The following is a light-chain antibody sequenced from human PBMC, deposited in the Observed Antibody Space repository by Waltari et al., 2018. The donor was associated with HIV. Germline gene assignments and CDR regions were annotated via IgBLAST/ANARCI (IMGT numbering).Light chain of an antibody. CDR3: QQYGSSLST. V-gene: IGKV3-20*01. CDR1: QSVGSSY. CDR2: GAS. Sequence: EIVLTQSPGTLSLSPGERATLSCRASQSVGSSYLAWYQQKPGQAPRLLIYGASFRATGIQDRFSGSGSGTDFTLTISRLEPEDFAVYYCQQYGSSLSTFGQGTKVEIK. J-gene: IGKJ1*01.